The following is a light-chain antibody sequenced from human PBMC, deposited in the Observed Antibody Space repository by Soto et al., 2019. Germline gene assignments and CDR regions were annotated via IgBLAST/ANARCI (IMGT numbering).Light chain of an antibody. CDR1: RSDVGGYNY. V-gene: IGLV2-14*01. Sequence: QSALTHPASVSGSPGQSITISCTGTRSDVGGYNYVSWYQQHPGKAPKLMIYEVSNRPSGVSNRFSGAKSGNTASLTISGLQAEDEADNYCSSYTSSSTLGYGIGTGTKVAV. CDR3: SSYTSSSTLGYG. CDR2: EVS. J-gene: IGLJ1*01.